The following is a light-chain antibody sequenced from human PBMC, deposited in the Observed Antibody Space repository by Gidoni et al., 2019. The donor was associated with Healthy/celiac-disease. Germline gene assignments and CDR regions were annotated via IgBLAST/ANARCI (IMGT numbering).Light chain of an antibody. J-gene: IGLJ1*01. V-gene: IGLV2-23*02. CDR1: SSDVGTYNL. Sequence: QSALTQPASVSGSPGQSISISCTGTSSDVGTYNLVSWYQQHPGKAPQLVIYEVSKRPSGVSNRFSGSKSGNTASLTISGLQAEDEADYYCSSYAGSTTLEVFGTGTKVTVL. CDR2: EVS. CDR3: SSYAGSTTLEV.